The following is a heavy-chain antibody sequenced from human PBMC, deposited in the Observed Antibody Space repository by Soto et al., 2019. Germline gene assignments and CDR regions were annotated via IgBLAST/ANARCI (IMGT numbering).Heavy chain of an antibody. D-gene: IGHD2-2*01. CDR2: FAGSGGGT. V-gene: IGHV3-23*01. CDR1: VFLVIIFA. CDR3: AKCPSRSFYGMDV. Sequence: GVSLRLARASSVFLVIIFAMGWVRPAPGKGLEWVSGFAGSGGGTYYADSVKGRFTISRDDSKKTLYLQMSSLRAEDTAVYYCAKCPSRSFYGMDVWGQGTTVTVSS. J-gene: IGHJ6*02.